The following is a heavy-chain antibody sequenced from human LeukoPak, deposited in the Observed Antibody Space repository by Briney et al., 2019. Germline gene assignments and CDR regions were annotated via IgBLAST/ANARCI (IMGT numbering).Heavy chain of an antibody. V-gene: IGHV3-33*01. Sequence: GTSLRLSCAASGFTFSSYGMHWVRQAPGKGLEWVAVIWYDGSDKYYADSVKGRLTISRDNSEKTLFLQMSSLRAEDTAVYYCARMLGVAVAADYWGQGTLVTVSS. CDR1: GFTFSSYG. D-gene: IGHD6-19*01. CDR3: ARMLGVAVAADY. J-gene: IGHJ4*02. CDR2: IWYDGSDK.